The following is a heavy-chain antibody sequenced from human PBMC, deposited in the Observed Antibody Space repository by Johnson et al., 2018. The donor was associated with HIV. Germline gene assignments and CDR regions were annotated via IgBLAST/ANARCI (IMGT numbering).Heavy chain of an antibody. J-gene: IGHJ3*02. V-gene: IGHV3-11*01. Sequence: QVQLVESGGGLVKPGGSLRLSCVASGFTFSDYYMTWIRQAPRKGLEWVSYISSSGSTIYYADSVKGRFTISRDNARNSLFLQRNSLRAEDTAGSYGARIPGSGWEHDAFDIWGQGTLVTVS. D-gene: IGHD6-19*01. CDR1: GFTFSDYY. CDR3: ARIPGSGWEHDAFDI. CDR2: ISSSGSTI.